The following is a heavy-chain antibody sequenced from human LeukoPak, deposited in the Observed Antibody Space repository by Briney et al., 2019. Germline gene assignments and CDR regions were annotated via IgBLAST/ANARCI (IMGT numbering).Heavy chain of an antibody. CDR2: INPNSGGT. V-gene: IGHV1-2*02. CDR3: ARGGGDIVVVPAAPDY. J-gene: IGHJ4*02. Sequence: ASVKVSCKASGYTFTGYYMHWVRQAPGQGLEWMGWINPNSGGTNYAQKFQGRVTMTRDTSISTACMELSRLRSDDTAVYYCARGGGDIVVVPAAPDYWGQGTLVTVSS. D-gene: IGHD2-2*01. CDR1: GYTFTGYY.